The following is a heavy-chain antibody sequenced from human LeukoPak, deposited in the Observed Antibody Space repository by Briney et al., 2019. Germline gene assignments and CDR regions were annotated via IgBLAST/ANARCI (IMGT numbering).Heavy chain of an antibody. CDR2: INHSGST. CDR3: ARGRVVVAGTLPFDY. Sequence: SETPSLTCAVYGGSFSGYYWSWIRQPPGKGLEWIGEINHSGSTNYNPSLKSRVTISVDTSKNQFSLKLSSVTAADTAVYYCARGRVVVAGTLPFDYWGQGTLVTVSS. D-gene: IGHD6-19*01. V-gene: IGHV4-34*01. J-gene: IGHJ4*02. CDR1: GGSFSGYY.